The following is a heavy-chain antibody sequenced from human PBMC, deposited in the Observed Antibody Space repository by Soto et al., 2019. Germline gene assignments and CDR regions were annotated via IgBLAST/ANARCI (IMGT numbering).Heavy chain of an antibody. CDR1: GFIVSSHY. Sequence: DVQLVEAGGGLIQPGGSLRLSCAASGFIVSSHYMSWVRQAPGKGLEWVSAIYSGGSIYYADSVEGRFTISRDVSKNILYPQMNSLRADDTSVYYCARDRGDCSSVSCYGSFYYGMDVWGQGTTVIVS. CDR3: ARDRGDCSSVSCYGSFYYGMDV. D-gene: IGHD2-2*01. V-gene: IGHV3-53*01. CDR2: IYSGGSI. J-gene: IGHJ6*02.